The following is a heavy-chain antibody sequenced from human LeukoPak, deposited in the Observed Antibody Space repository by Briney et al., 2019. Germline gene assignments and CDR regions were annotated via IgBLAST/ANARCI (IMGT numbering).Heavy chain of an antibody. J-gene: IGHJ5*02. D-gene: IGHD3-16*01. CDR3: GKSRSRNKITFGGVENWFDP. Sequence: PGGSLRLSCAASGFTFSSYGMHWVRQAPGKGLEWGAVISYEGSNRYYADSAKGRFTISRDNSKYTLYLQMQSLRAEDTAVYYCGKSRSRNKITFGGVENWFDPWGQGTLVTVSS. CDR2: ISYEGSNR. V-gene: IGHV3-30*18. CDR1: GFTFSSYG.